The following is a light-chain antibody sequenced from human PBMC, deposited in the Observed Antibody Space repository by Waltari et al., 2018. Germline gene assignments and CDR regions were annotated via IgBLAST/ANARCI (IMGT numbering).Light chain of an antibody. Sequence: QSALTQPASVSGSPGQSITISCTGTSSDVGSYNLVSWYQQYPGKAPKLMIYEGSKRPSGVSLRFSGSKSGNTASLTIYGLQAEYEADYYCCSYAGSSTVVFGGGTKLTVL. CDR1: SSDVGSYNL. V-gene: IGLV2-23*01. CDR2: EGS. CDR3: CSYAGSSTVV. J-gene: IGLJ2*01.